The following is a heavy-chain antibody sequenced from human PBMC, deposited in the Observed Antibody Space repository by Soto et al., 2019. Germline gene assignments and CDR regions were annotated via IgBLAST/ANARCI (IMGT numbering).Heavy chain of an antibody. CDR1: GYSFTSYW. V-gene: IGHV5-10-1*01. D-gene: IGHD4-17*01. J-gene: IGHJ6*02. CDR3: ARHRTVTTYYYYGMDV. Sequence: PGESLKISCKGSGYSFTSYWISWVRQMPGKGLEWMGRIDPSDSYTNYSPSFQGHVTISADKSISTAYLQWSSLKASDTAMYYCARHRTVTTYYYYGMDVWGQGPTVTVSS. CDR2: IDPSDSYT.